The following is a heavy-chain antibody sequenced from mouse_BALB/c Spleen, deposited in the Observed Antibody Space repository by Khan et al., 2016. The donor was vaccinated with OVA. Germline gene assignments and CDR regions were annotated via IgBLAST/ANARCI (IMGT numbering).Heavy chain of an antibody. J-gene: IGHJ2*01. CDR3: ARRGLRWDFDY. V-gene: IGHV1-7*01. Sequence: QVQLKESGAELAKPGASVKMSCKASGYTFINYWILWVKQRPGQGLEWIGYINPSTAYTEYNQNFKDKATLTADKSSRTAYMQLSSLTSEDSAVYYCARRGLRWDFDYWSQGTTLTVSS. CDR2: INPSTAYT. CDR1: GYTFINYW. D-gene: IGHD1-1*01.